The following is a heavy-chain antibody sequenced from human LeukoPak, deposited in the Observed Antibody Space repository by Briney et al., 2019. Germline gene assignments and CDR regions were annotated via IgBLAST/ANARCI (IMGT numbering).Heavy chain of an antibody. D-gene: IGHD3-10*01. CDR2: TYYRSQWYN. CDR3: ARADLDYYGSNRYIAL. Sequence: SQTLSLSCAISGVSVSSNSVAWNWIRQSQSRGLEWLVRTYYRSQWYNDYAISVKSRITINPDTSENQFSLQLNSVTPEDTAVYYCARADLDYYGSNRYIALWGRGTLVTVSS. V-gene: IGHV6-1*01. J-gene: IGHJ2*01. CDR1: GVSVSSNSVA.